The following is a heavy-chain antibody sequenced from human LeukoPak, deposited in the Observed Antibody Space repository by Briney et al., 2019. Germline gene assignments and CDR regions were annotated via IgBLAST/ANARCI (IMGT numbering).Heavy chain of an antibody. Sequence: NPSETLSLTCTVSGGSIISYYWSWIRQPAGKGLEWIGRIYTSGSTNYNPSLRSRVTMSVDTSKNQFSLNLSSVTAADTAVYYCARDNNVWGSYRKFDHWGQGTLVTVSS. CDR2: IYTSGST. CDR1: GGSIISYY. CDR3: ARDNNVWGSYRKFDH. J-gene: IGHJ5*02. D-gene: IGHD3-16*02. V-gene: IGHV4-4*07.